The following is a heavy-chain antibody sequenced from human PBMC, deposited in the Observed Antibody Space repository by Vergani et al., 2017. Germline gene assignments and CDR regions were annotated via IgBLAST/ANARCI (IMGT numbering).Heavy chain of an antibody. CDR1: GGSISSGGYY. CDR3: ARDLRTWGYMDV. V-gene: IGHV4-31*03. J-gene: IGHJ6*03. CDR2: NYYSGST. Sequence: QVQLQESGPGLVKPSQTLSLTCTVSGGSISSGGYYWSWVRQHPGKGLEWVGYNYYSGSTYYNPSLNSRVTISVDTSKNQFSLKLRSVTAADTAVYYCARDLRTWGYMDVWGKGTTVTVSS. D-gene: IGHD3-16*01.